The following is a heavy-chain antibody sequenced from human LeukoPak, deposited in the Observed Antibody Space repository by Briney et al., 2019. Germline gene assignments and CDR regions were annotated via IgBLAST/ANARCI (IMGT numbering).Heavy chain of an antibody. Sequence: SETLSLXCAVSGGSSSSYYWSWIRRPPGKGLESIGYIYYSGSTNYNPSLKSRVTISVDTSKNQFSLKLSSVTAADTAVYYCASYYCSSTSCPRLDAFDIWGQGTMVTVSS. CDR2: IYYSGST. D-gene: IGHD2-2*01. CDR1: GGSSSSYY. V-gene: IGHV4-59*01. CDR3: ASYYCSSTSCPRLDAFDI. J-gene: IGHJ3*02.